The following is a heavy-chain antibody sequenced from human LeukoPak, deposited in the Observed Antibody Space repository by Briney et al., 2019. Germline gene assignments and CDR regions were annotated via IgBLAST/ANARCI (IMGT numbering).Heavy chain of an antibody. CDR1: GFSISSYG. CDR3: ARDMSEYYDFWSGYYDGDRFDY. J-gene: IGHJ4*02. V-gene: IGHV3-21*01. Sequence: GRSLRLSCAASGFSISSYGMNWVRQAPGKGLEWVSSISSSSYIYYADSVKGRFTISRDNAKNSLYLQMNSLRAEDTAVYYCARDMSEYYDFWSGYYDGDRFDYWGQGTLVTVSS. CDR2: ISSSSYI. D-gene: IGHD3-3*01.